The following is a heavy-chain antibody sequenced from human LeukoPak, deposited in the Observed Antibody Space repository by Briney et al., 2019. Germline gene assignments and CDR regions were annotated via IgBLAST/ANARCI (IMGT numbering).Heavy chain of an antibody. V-gene: IGHV5-51*01. Sequence: PGESLKISCKTSEYTFTSYWIGWVRQMPGKGLEWMGIIYPGDSDTRYSPSFQGQVTISADKSISTAYLQWSSLKASDTAMYYCASLYDSSGYPSYFDYWGQGTLVTVSS. J-gene: IGHJ4*02. CDR3: ASLYDSSGYPSYFDY. CDR2: IYPGDSDT. D-gene: IGHD3-22*01. CDR1: EYTFTSYW.